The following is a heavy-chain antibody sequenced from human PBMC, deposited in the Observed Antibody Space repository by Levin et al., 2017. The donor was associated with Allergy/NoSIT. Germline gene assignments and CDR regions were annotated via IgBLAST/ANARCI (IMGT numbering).Heavy chain of an antibody. V-gene: IGHV3-9*01. Sequence: GGSLRLSCAASGFTFDDYAMHWVRQAPGKGLEWVSGISWNSGSIGYADSVKGRFTISRDNAKNSLYLQMNSLRAEDTALYYCAKDYGSGSYYPYYFDYWGQGTLVTVSS. CDR2: ISWNSGSI. CDR3: AKDYGSGSYYPYYFDY. CDR1: GFTFDDYA. J-gene: IGHJ4*02. D-gene: IGHD3-10*01.